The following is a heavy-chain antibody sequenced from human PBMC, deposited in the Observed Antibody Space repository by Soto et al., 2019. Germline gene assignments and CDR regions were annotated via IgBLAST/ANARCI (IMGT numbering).Heavy chain of an antibody. V-gene: IGHV3-23*01. D-gene: IGHD6-19*01. CDR2: ISGSGGST. J-gene: IGHJ3*02. CDR3: AKDVAGTGYWSTDAFDI. Sequence: GGSLRLSCAASGFTFSSYAMSWVRQAPGKGLEWVSAISGSGGSTYYADSVKGRFTISRDNSKNTLYLQMNSLRAEDTAVYYCAKDVAGTGYWSTDAFDIWGQGTMVT. CDR1: GFTFSSYA.